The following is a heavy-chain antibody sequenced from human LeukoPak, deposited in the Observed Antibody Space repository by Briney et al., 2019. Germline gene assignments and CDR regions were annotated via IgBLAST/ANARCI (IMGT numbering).Heavy chain of an antibody. J-gene: IGHJ5*02. CDR1: GGTFSSYA. V-gene: IGHV1-69*13. CDR3: ARSYSGYDNNWFDP. D-gene: IGHD5-12*01. Sequence: ASVKVSCKASGGTFSSYAISWVRQAPGQGLEWMGGIIPIFGTANYAQKFQGRVTITADESTSTAYMELSSLRSEDTAVYYCARSYSGYDNNWFDPWGQGTLVTVSS. CDR2: IIPIFGTA.